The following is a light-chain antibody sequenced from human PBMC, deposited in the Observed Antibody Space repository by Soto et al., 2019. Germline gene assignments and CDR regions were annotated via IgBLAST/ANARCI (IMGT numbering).Light chain of an antibody. CDR2: SAS. Sequence: DIQMTQSPSSLSASVGDRVTITCRASQDIRNDLGWYQQRPGKAPKRLISSASSLQSGVPSRFRGSGSGTEYTLTIASLQPEDFATYFCLHHKNFPWAFGQGTKVDIK. J-gene: IGKJ1*01. V-gene: IGKV1-17*01. CDR1: QDIRND. CDR3: LHHKNFPWA.